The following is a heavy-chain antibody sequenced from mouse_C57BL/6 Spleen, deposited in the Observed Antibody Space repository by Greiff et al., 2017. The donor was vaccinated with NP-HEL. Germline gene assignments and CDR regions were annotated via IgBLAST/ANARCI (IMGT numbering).Heavy chain of an antibody. D-gene: IGHD1-1*01. CDR3: AREDGSSPSYWYFDV. CDR1: GFSLTSYG. J-gene: IGHJ1*03. Sequence: VKLMESGPGLVQPSQSLSITCTVSGFSLTSYGVHWVRQSPGKGLEWLGVIWSGGSTDYNAAFISRLSISKDNSKSQVFFKMNSLQADDTAIYYCAREDGSSPSYWYFDVWGTGTTVTVSS. CDR2: IWSGGST. V-gene: IGHV2-2*01.